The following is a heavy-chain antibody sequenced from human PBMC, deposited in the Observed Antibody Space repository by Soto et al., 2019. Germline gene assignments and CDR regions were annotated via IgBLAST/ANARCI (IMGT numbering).Heavy chain of an antibody. V-gene: IGHV3-33*01. CDR2: IWYDGSNK. J-gene: IGHJ4*02. CDR3: ARGTEMATTYYFDY. Sequence: GGSLRLSCAASGFTFSSYGMHWVRQAPGKGLEWVGVIWYDGSNKYYADSVKGRFTISRDNSKTTLYLQMNSLRAEDTAVYYCARGTEMATTYYFDYWGQGTLVTVSS. D-gene: IGHD1-1*01. CDR1: GFTFSSYG.